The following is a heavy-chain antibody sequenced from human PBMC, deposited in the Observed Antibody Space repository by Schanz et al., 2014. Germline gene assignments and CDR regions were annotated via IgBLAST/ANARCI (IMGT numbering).Heavy chain of an antibody. D-gene: IGHD3-10*01. CDR3: ARGGAGSVLFFFDY. J-gene: IGHJ4*02. CDR1: GFSVSNTY. V-gene: IGHV3-7*04. Sequence: EVQLAESGGGLIQPGGSLRLSCVVSGFSVSNTYMHWVRQPPGKGLEWVANINQDGSEEYYVDSLNGRLTISRDNARNSLYLQMNSLRAEDTAVYFCARGGAGSVLFFFDYWGQGTLVTVSS. CDR2: INQDGSEE.